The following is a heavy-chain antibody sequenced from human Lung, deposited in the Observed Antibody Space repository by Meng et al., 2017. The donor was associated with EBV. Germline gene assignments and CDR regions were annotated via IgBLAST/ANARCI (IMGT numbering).Heavy chain of an antibody. Sequence: QVPLRGSGPGRGKPSGSLSLTGAVSGGSISSSNWWSWVRQPPGKGLEWIGEIYHSGSTNYNPSLKSRVTISVDKSKNQFSLKLSSVTAADTAVYYCARGKLSGYRYFDYWGQGTLVTVSS. V-gene: IGHV4-4*02. CDR3: ARGKLSGYRYFDY. J-gene: IGHJ4*02. CDR1: GGSISSSNW. CDR2: IYHSGST. D-gene: IGHD3-3*01.